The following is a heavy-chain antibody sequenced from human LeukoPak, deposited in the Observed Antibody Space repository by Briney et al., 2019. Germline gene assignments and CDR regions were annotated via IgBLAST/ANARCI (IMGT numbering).Heavy chain of an antibody. CDR2: IIPIFGTA. V-gene: IGHV1-69*01. D-gene: IGHD1-26*01. CDR3: ARDSGNYFFYY. J-gene: IGHJ4*02. CDR1: GGTFSSYA. Sequence: GSSVKVSCKTSGGTFSSYAITWVRQAAGQGLEWMGGIIPIFGTANYAQKFQGRVTIKADESTSTAYMELSSLRSEDTAVYYCARDSGNYFFYYWGRGTLVTVSS.